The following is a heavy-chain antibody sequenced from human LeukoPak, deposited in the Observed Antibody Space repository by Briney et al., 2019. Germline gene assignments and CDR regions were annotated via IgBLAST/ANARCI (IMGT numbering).Heavy chain of an antibody. CDR3: ARDNSVDLTAMIIFDY. D-gene: IGHD5-18*01. CDR2: IYDSGTT. V-gene: IGHV4-30-4*07. J-gene: IGHJ4*02. Sequence: SETLSLTCAASGASITNGAYCWSWIPQPPGQELEWIRYIYDSGTTFYNPSLKTRLIISVDTSKNQFSLRLTSVTAADTAVYYCARDNSVDLTAMIIFDYWGQGTLVTVSS. CDR1: GASITNGAYC.